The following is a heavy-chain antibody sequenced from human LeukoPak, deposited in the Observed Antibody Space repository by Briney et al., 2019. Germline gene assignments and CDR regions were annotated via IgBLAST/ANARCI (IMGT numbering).Heavy chain of an antibody. CDR3: SITPEGDDAFDI. Sequence: GGSLRLSCAASGFTFSRYWMNWVRQAPGKGLEWVSYISSSGSTIYYADSVKGRFTISRDNAKNSLYLQMNSLRAEDTAVYYCSITPEGDDAFDIWGQGTMVTVSS. J-gene: IGHJ3*02. CDR1: GFTFSRYW. CDR2: ISSSGSTI. V-gene: IGHV3-48*03. D-gene: IGHD1-14*01.